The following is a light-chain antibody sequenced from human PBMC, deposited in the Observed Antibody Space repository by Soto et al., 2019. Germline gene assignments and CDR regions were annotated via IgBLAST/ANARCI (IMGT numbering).Light chain of an antibody. CDR3: QQRSNWPPLLT. CDR2: DAS. J-gene: IGKJ4*01. CDR1: QSVSSY. V-gene: IGKV3-11*01. Sequence: EIVLTQSPATLSLSPGERATLSCRASQSVSSYLAWYQQKPGQAPRLLIYDASNSATGLPARFSGSGSGTDFTLTISSLEPEDFAVYYCQQRSNWPPLLTLGGGTKVEIK.